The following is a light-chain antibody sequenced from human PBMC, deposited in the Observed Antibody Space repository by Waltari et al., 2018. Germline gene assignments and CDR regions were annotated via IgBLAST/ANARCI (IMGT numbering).Light chain of an antibody. J-gene: IGKJ5*01. CDR3: MQALQTIT. V-gene: IGKV4-1*01. CDR2: WAS. Sequence: DIVMTQSPDSLAVSLGERATINCRSSQSVLYSSNNKNYLAWYQQKPGQPPKLLIYWASTRESGVPDRFSGSGSGTDFTLKISRVEAEDVWVYYCMQALQTITFGQGTRLEIK. CDR1: QSVLYSSNNKNY.